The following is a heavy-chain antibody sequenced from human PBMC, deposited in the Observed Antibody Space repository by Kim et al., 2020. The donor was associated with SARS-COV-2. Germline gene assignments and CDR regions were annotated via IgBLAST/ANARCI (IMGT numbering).Heavy chain of an antibody. D-gene: IGHD6-13*01. V-gene: IGHV4-39*01. CDR3: ARLMLAAAGGFDP. CDR2: IYYSGST. CDR1: GGSISSSSYY. Sequence: SETLSLTCTVSGGSISSSSYYWGWIRQPPGKGLEWIGSIYYSGSTYYNPSLKSRVTISVDTSKNQFSLKLSSVTAADTAVYYCARLMLAAAGGFDPWGQG. J-gene: IGHJ5*02.